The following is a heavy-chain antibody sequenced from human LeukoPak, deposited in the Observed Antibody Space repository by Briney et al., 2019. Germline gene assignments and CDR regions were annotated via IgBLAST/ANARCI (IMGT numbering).Heavy chain of an antibody. Sequence: SGTLSLTCTVSGGSISSSNYHWGWIRQPPGKGLEWIGNIYYSGSTYYNPSLKSRVTISIDTSKNQFSLKLSSVTAADTAVYYCARIRNFVVVVAAPRDYYYYMDVWGKGTTVTISS. CDR2: IYYSGST. V-gene: IGHV4-39*01. CDR1: GGSISSSNYH. D-gene: IGHD2-15*01. CDR3: ARIRNFVVVVAAPRDYYYYMDV. J-gene: IGHJ6*03.